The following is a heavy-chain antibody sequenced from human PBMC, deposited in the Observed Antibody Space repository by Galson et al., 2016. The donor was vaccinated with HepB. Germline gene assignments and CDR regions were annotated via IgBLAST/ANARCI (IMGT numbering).Heavy chain of an antibody. D-gene: IGHD2-2*01. V-gene: IGHV4-39*01. CDR3: ARRNIVLVPTAPTFQGWFDP. J-gene: IGHJ5*02. CDR1: GGSISSNGYY. Sequence: SETLSLTCTVSGGSISSNGYYWGWIRQPPGKGLEWIGNIYYSGTTYYNPSLKSRVTISVDTSKNQFSLKLNSVTAADTAVYYCARRNIVLVPTAPTFQGWFDPWGQGTLVTVSS. CDR2: IYYSGTT.